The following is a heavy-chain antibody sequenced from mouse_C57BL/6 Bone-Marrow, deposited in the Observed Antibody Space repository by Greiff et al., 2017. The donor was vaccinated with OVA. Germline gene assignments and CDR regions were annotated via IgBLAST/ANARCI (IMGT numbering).Heavy chain of an antibody. CDR3: ARDYGYYAMDY. J-gene: IGHJ4*01. Sequence: EVQLVESGGDLVKPGGSLKLSCAASGFTFSSYGMSWVRQTPDKRLEWVATISSGGSYTYYPDSVKGRFTISRDNAKNTLYLQMSSLKSEDTAMYYCARDYGYYAMDYWGQGTSVTVSS. CDR1: GFTFSSYG. D-gene: IGHD1-2*01. CDR2: ISSGGSYT. V-gene: IGHV5-6*01.